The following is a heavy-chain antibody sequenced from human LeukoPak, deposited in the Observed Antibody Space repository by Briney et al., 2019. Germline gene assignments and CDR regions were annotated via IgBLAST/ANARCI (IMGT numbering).Heavy chain of an antibody. CDR3: ARSRGYRARDDS. Sequence: PGRSLRLSCAASGFTFSSYAMIWVRQAPGKGLECVSAISGSGASTFYADSMKGRFTISRDNSKNMLYLQINSLRAEDTAVYFCARSRGYRARDDSWGQGTLVTVSS. D-gene: IGHD3-22*01. CDR2: ISGSGAST. J-gene: IGHJ5*01. CDR1: GFTFSSYA. V-gene: IGHV3-23*01.